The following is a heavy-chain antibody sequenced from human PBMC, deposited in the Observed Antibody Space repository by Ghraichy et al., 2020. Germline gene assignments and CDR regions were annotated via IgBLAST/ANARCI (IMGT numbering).Heavy chain of an antibody. CDR3: ARSTYGDYVPFDY. Sequence: ASVKVSCKASGYTFTGYYMHWVRQAPGQGLEWMGWINPNSGGTNYAQKFQGWVTMTRDTSISTAYMELSRLRSDDTAVYYCARSTYGDYVPFDYWGQGTLVTVSS. V-gene: IGHV1-2*04. CDR2: INPNSGGT. CDR1: GYTFTGYY. J-gene: IGHJ4*02. D-gene: IGHD4-17*01.